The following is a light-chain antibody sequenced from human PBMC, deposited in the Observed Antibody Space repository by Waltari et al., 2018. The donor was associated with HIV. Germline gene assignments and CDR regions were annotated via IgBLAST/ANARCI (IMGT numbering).Light chain of an antibody. J-gene: IGLJ1*01. Sequence: QSVLAQPLSASGTPGQRVTISCSGSTSTIGGTTVSWYQQLPGTAPKLLIYSNNERPSGVPDRLSGSTSGTSASLVISGLQSEDEADYYCAAWDDSLKGGAFGTGTKVTVL. CDR2: SNN. V-gene: IGLV1-44*01. CDR1: TSTIGGTT. CDR3: AAWDDSLKGGA.